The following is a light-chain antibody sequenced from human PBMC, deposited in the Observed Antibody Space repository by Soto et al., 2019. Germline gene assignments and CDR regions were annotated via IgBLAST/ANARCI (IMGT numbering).Light chain of an antibody. CDR2: EGS. Sequence: QSALTQPASVSGSPGQSITISCTGTNNDVGSYNLVSWYQQHPGQAPKLMIYEGSKRSSGVSDRLSGSKSGNTASLTISGLQAEDEADYYCSSYTSSSTLVFGGGTKLTVL. CDR1: NNDVGSYNL. J-gene: IGLJ2*01. V-gene: IGLV2-14*02. CDR3: SSYTSSSTLV.